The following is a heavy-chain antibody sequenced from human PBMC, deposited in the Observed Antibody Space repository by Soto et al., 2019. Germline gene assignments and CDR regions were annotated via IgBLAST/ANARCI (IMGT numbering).Heavy chain of an antibody. D-gene: IGHD5-12*01. CDR2: ISSSGSTI. Sequence: EVQLVESGGGLVQPGGSLRLSCAASGFTFSSYEMNWVRQAPGKGLEWVSYISSSGSTIYYADSVKGRFTISRDNAKNSLYLQMNSLRAEDTAVYYCARDFNSGYEKYYYYYGMDVWGQGTTVTVSS. CDR1: GFTFSSYE. CDR3: ARDFNSGYEKYYYYYGMDV. J-gene: IGHJ6*02. V-gene: IGHV3-48*03.